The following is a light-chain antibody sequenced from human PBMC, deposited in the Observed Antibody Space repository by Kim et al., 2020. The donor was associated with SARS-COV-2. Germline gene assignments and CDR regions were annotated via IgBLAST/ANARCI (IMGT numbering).Light chain of an antibody. CDR3: LQYNNWPRT. Sequence: SPGEQATLSCRASQSVSHNLAWYQQKRGQTPRLLISGASARATGVPDRFSGGGSGTEFTLTISSLQSEDFAFYYCLQYNNWPRTFGQGTKVDIK. CDR1: QSVSHN. CDR2: GAS. V-gene: IGKV3-15*01. J-gene: IGKJ1*01.